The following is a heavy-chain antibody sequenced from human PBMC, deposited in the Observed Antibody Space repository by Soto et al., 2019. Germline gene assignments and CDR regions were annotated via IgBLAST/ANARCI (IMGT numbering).Heavy chain of an antibody. V-gene: IGHV4-39*01. CDR1: GGSISSSSYY. D-gene: IGHD3-22*01. CDR2: IYYSGST. Sequence: SETLSLTCTVSGGSISSSSYYWGWIRQPPGKGLEWIGSIYYSGSTYYNPSLKSRVTISVDTSKNQFSLKLSSVTAADTAVYYCAAVSRSDYNSSGPYAHPWDAFDIWGQGTMVPVSS. CDR3: AAVSRSDYNSSGPYAHPWDAFDI. J-gene: IGHJ3*02.